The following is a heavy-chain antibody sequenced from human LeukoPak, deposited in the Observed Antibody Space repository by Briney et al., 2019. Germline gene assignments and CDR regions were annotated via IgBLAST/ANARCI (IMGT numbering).Heavy chain of an antibody. J-gene: IGHJ4*02. CDR3: AKDLVFCKSTSCNRRMADY. D-gene: IGHD2-2*01. CDR2: IRYDGTNK. CDR1: GFSFSNYD. V-gene: IGHV3-30*02. Sequence: PGGSLRLSCAASGFSFSNYDMHWVRQAPGKGLEWVAFIRYDGTNKYYADSVKGRFTISRDNSKNTLYLQMNSLTTEDTASYYCAKDLVFCKSTSCNRRMADYWGQGTLVSVSS.